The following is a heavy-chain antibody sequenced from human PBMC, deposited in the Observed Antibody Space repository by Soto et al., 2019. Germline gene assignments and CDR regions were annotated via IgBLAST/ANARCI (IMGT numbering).Heavy chain of an antibody. Sequence: EVQLVESGGGLVQPGRSLRLSCAASGFTFDDYAMHWVRQAPGKGLEWVSGISWNSGSIGYADSVKGRFTISRDNAKNSLYLQMNSLRAEDTALYYCAKDITQLPHWDLELWGRGTLVTVSS. CDR3: AKDITQLPHWDLEL. CDR2: ISWNSGSI. CDR1: GFTFDDYA. J-gene: IGHJ2*01. V-gene: IGHV3-9*01. D-gene: IGHD2-2*01.